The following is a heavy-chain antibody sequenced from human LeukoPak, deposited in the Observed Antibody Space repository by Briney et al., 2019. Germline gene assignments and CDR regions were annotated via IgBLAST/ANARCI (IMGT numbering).Heavy chain of an antibody. V-gene: IGHV4-31*03. J-gene: IGHJ4*02. D-gene: IGHD2-2*01. Sequence: PSETLSLTCTVSGGSISSGGYYWSWIRQHPGKGLEWIGYIYYSGSTYYNTSLKSRVTISLDTSKNQFSLKLSSVTAADTAVYYCARGVRQLLDYWGQGTLVTVSS. CDR1: GGSISSGGYY. CDR3: ARGVRQLLDY. CDR2: IYYSGST.